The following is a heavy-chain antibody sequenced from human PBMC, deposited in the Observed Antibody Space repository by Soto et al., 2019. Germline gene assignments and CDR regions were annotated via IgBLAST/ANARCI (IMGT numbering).Heavy chain of an antibody. CDR2: IYYSGST. V-gene: IGHV4-39*01. CDR3: ARQTTVVTPFDY. CDR1: VVSISSSSYY. D-gene: IGHD4-17*01. Sequence: PSETLSLTCTVSVVSISSSSYYCGWVRQPPWKGLEWIGSIYYSGSTYYNPSLKSRVTISVDTSKNQFSLKLSSVTAADTAVYYCARQTTVVTPFDYWGQGTLVTVSS. J-gene: IGHJ4*02.